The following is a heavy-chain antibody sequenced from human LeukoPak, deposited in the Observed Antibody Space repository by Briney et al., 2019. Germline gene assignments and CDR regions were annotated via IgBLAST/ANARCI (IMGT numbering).Heavy chain of an antibody. CDR1: GGTFSSYA. J-gene: IGHJ4*02. Sequence: SVKVSCKASGGTFSSYAISWVRQAPGQGLEWMGRIIPILGIANYAQKFQGRVTITADKSTSTAYMELSSPRSDDTAVYYCARGRSMAVLNYFDYWGQGTLVTVSS. CDR3: ARGRSMAVLNYFDY. D-gene: IGHD6-6*01. CDR2: IIPILGIA. V-gene: IGHV1-69*04.